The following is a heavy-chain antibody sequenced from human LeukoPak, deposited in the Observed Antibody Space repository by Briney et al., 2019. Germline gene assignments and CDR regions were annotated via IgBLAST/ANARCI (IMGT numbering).Heavy chain of an antibody. J-gene: IGHJ6*03. D-gene: IGHD3-10*01. CDR2: IYSGGTT. CDR1: GFTVSTNY. V-gene: IGHV3-66*02. Sequence: PGGSLRLSCAASGFTVSTNYISWVRQAPGKGLEWVSIIYSGGTTYYADSVKGRFIISRDNLQMNSLRAEDTAVYCCAGVPRGKIYMDVWGKGTTVTVSS. CDR3: AGVPRGKIYMDV.